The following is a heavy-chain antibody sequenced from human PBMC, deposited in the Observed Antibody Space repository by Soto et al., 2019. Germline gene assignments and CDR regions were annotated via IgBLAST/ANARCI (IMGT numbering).Heavy chain of an antibody. D-gene: IGHD3-3*01. CDR2: IYYSGST. CDR3: ARHFITIFGVVTPNPFDY. J-gene: IGHJ4*02. Sequence: PSETLSLTWSVSGGSISSSSYYWGWIRQPPGKGLEWIGSIYYSGSTYYNPSLKSRVTISVDTSKNQFSLKLSSVTAADTAVYYCARHFITIFGVVTPNPFDYWGQGTLVTVSS. V-gene: IGHV4-39*01. CDR1: GGSISSSSYY.